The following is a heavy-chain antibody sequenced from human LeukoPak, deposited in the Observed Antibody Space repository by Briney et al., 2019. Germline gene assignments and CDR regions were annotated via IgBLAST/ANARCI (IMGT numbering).Heavy chain of an antibody. CDR2: IYTSGST. CDR1: GGSISSYY. V-gene: IGHV4-4*07. CDR3: AREGYCSGGSCYFYYFDY. Sequence: SETLSLTCTVSGGSISSYYWSWIRQPAGKGLEWIGRIYTSGSTNYNPSLKSRVTMSVDTSKNQFSLKLSSVTAADTAVYYCAREGYCSGGSCYFYYFDYWGQGTLVTVSS. D-gene: IGHD2-15*01. J-gene: IGHJ4*02.